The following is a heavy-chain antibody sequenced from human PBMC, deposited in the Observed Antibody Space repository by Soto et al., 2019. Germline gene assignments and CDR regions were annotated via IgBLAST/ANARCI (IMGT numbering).Heavy chain of an antibody. Sequence: EVQLVESGGGLVKPGGSLRLSCAASGFTFSSYSMNWVRQAPGKGLEWVSSISSSSSCIYYADSVKGRFTISRDNAKNLLYLQMNSLRAEDTAVYYCARGLRIPMVRGVITTGAFDIWGQGTMVTVSS. J-gene: IGHJ3*02. CDR1: GFTFSSYS. CDR2: ISSSSSCI. CDR3: ARGLRIPMVRGVITTGAFDI. D-gene: IGHD3-10*01. V-gene: IGHV3-21*01.